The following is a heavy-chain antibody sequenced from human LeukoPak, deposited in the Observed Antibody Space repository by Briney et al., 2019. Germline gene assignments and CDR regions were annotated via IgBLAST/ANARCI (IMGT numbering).Heavy chain of an antibody. CDR2: IYYSGST. D-gene: IGHD4-17*01. CDR1: GGSISSGGYY. V-gene: IGHV4-31*03. Sequence: SEALSLTCSVSGGSISSGGYYWSWIRQHPGKGLEWIGYIYYSGSTYYNPSLKSRVTISVDTSKNQFSLKLSSVTAADTAVYYCAREATTVTSTGFDYWGQGTLVTVSS. CDR3: AREATTVTSTGFDY. J-gene: IGHJ4*02.